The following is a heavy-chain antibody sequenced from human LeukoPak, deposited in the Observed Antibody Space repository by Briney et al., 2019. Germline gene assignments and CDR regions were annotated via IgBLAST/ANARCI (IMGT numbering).Heavy chain of an antibody. J-gene: IGHJ5*02. V-gene: IGHV4-59*01. Sequence: SETLSLTCSVSGGSISSYYWSWIRQPPGKGLEWIGYIYYSGSTNYNPSLKSRVTISVDTSKNQFSLKLSSVTAADTAVYYCARTSSIAARYNWFDPWGQGTLVAVSS. CDR3: ARTSSIAARYNWFDP. D-gene: IGHD6-6*01. CDR1: GGSISSYY. CDR2: IYYSGST.